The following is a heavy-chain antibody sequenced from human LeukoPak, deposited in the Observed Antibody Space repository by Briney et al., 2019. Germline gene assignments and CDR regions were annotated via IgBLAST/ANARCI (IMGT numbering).Heavy chain of an antibody. CDR2: ISHDGSTK. J-gene: IGHJ4*02. Sequence: GRSLRLSCAASGFSFDSYAVHWGRQAPGKGLQWGAVISHDGSTKYYADSVKGRFSISRDNSHNTLYLQMSSLRHEDPALYYCARERWMQSFDSWGQGTLVTVSS. CDR3: ARERWMQSFDS. CDR1: GFSFDSYA. D-gene: IGHD2-2*03. V-gene: IGHV3-30*07.